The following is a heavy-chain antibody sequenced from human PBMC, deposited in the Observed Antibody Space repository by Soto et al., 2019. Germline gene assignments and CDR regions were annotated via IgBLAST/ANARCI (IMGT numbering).Heavy chain of an antibody. Sequence: SETLSLTCTVSGGSISSSTYYWGWMRQPPGKGLEWIASFFIGGNTYYNPSLKSRVTISVDTSKNQFSLKLSSVTAADTAVYYFDCCGWGPYRAFDSWGQGTLVTVSS. D-gene: IGHD3-10*01. CDR3: DCCGWGPYRAFDS. J-gene: IGHJ5*01. CDR2: FFIGGNT. CDR1: GGSISSSTYY. V-gene: IGHV4-39*07.